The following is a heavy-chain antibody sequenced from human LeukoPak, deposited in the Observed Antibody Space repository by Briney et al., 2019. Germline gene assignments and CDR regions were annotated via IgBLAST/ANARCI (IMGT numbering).Heavy chain of an antibody. CDR3: ARSGRGYSSSWSY. J-gene: IGHJ4*02. V-gene: IGHV4-59*01. Sequence: PSETLSLTCTVSGGSISSYYWSWIRQPPGKGLEWIGYIYYSGSTNYNPSLKSRVTISVDTSKNQFSLKLSSVTAADTAVYYCARSGRGYSSSWSYWGQGTLVTVSS. D-gene: IGHD6-13*01. CDR1: GGSISSYY. CDR2: IYYSGST.